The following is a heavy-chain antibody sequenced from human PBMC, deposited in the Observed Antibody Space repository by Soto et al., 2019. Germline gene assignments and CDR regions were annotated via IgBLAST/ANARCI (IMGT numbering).Heavy chain of an antibody. D-gene: IGHD3-22*01. CDR1: GGSISSSSYY. CDR2: IYYSGST. CDR3: ARGYYYNFPGAFDI. J-gene: IGHJ3*02. Sequence: SETLSLTCTVSGGSISSSSYYWGWIRQPPGKGLEWIGSIYYSGSTYYNPSLKSRVTISVDTSKNQFSLKLSPVTAADTAVYYCARGYYYNFPGAFDIWGQGTMVTVSS. V-gene: IGHV4-39*01.